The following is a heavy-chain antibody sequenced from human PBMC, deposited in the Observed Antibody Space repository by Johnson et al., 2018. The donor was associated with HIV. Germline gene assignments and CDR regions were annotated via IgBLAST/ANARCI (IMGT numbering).Heavy chain of an antibody. D-gene: IGHD1-26*01. CDR2: ISYDETND. J-gene: IGHJ3*02. V-gene: IGHV3-30*03. CDR1: GLIFSSYG. CDR3: ARDSQWELRPDAFDI. Sequence: QVQLVESGGGVVQPGRSLRLSCAASGLIFSSYGMHWVRQAPGKGLEWVAVISYDETNDYYADSVKGRFTISRDNPKNSRYLQMNSLRAEDTAVYYCARDSQWELRPDAFDIWGQGTMVTVSS.